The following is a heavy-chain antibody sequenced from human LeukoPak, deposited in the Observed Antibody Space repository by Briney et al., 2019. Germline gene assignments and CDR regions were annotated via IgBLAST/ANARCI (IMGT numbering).Heavy chain of an antibody. D-gene: IGHD3-3*01. Sequence: GGSLRLSCAASGFTFSSYSMNWVRQAPGKGLEWVSYISSSSSTIYYADSVKGRFTISRDNAKNSLYLQMNSLTAEDTAVYYCARLKDYDFWSGYLYYYYYYMDVWGKGTTVTVSS. V-gene: IGHV3-48*04. CDR2: ISSSSSTI. CDR1: GFTFSSYS. CDR3: ARLKDYDFWSGYLYYYYYYMDV. J-gene: IGHJ6*03.